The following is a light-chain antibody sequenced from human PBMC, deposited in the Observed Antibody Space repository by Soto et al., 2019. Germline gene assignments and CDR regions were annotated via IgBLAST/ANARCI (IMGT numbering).Light chain of an antibody. J-gene: IGKJ5*01. CDR1: QDISTY. Sequence: DIHITQSPSSLSASVGDRVTITCQASQDISTYLNWYQQKPGKAPKLLIYDASNLETGVPSRFSGSGSGTEFTLTISSLQPEDFATYYCQQRHSYPITFGQGTRLEIK. CDR2: DAS. CDR3: QQRHSYPIT. V-gene: IGKV1-33*01.